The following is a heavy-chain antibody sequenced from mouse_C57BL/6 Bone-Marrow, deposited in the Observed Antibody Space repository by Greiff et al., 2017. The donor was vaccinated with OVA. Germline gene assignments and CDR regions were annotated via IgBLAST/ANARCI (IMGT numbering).Heavy chain of an antibody. CDR2: INPNNGGT. CDR3: ARTLYYFFAY. CDR1: GYTFTDYY. V-gene: IGHV1-26*01. D-gene: IGHD1-1*01. J-gene: IGHJ3*01. Sequence: VQLQQSGPELVKPGASVKISCKASGYTFTDYYMNWVKQSHGKSLEWIGDINPNNGGTSYNQKFKGKATLTVDKSSSTAYMELRSLTSEDSAVYYCARTLYYFFAYWGQGTLVTVSA.